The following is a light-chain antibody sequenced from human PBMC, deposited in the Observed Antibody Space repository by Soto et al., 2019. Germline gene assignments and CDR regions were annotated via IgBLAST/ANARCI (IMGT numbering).Light chain of an antibody. Sequence: SYELTQPPSVSVAPGQTARITCGGNNIGSKSVPWYQQKPGQAPVLVVYDDSDRPSGIPERFSGSNSGNTATLTISRVEAGDEAYYYGHVWDSSSDHHVVFGGGTKLTVL. CDR2: DDS. CDR3: HVWDSSSDHHVV. J-gene: IGLJ2*01. V-gene: IGLV3-21*02. CDR1: NIGSKS.